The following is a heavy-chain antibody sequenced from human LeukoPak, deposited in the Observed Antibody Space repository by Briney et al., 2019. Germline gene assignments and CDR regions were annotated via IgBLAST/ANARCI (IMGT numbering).Heavy chain of an antibody. J-gene: IGHJ4*02. CDR3: ARALHTTSYDY. CDR2: IYHSGST. V-gene: IGHV4-34*01. Sequence: SETLSLTCAVYGGSFSGYYWSWFRQPPGMGLEWIGEIYHSGSTNYSPSLRSRVTISVDTSKNQFSLKLTSVTAADTAVYYCARALHTTSYDYWGQGTLVTVSS. CDR1: GGSFSGYY. D-gene: IGHD1-1*01.